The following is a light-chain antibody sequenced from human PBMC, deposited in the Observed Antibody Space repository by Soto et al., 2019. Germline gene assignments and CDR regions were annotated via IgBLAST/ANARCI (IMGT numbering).Light chain of an antibody. CDR1: QSVSSN. J-gene: IGKJ1*01. Sequence: EIVMTQSPATLSVSPGERATLSCRASQSVSSNLAWYQQKPREAPRILLYGASTRSTGIPARFSGSGSGKEYTLTISSLQSEDFAVYYCQQYNNWWTFGQGTKVEIK. V-gene: IGKV3-15*01. CDR2: GAS. CDR3: QQYNNWWT.